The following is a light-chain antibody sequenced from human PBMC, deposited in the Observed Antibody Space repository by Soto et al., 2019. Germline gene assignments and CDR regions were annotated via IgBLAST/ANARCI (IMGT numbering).Light chain of an antibody. CDR1: QGISNF. CDR3: QKYKSASSLT. CDR2: AAS. Sequence: DIQMTQSPSSLSVSVGDRVTITCRASQGISNFLAWYQHKPGKVPKLLIYAASTLQSGVPSRFSGSGSGTDFTLTISSLQPEDVATYYCQKYKSASSLTFGGGTKVEIK. J-gene: IGKJ4*01. V-gene: IGKV1-27*01.